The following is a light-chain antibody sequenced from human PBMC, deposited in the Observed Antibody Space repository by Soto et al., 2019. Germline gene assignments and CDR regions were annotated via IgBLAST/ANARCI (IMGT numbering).Light chain of an antibody. CDR1: QSVYSDY. CDR2: SVS. Sequence: EIVLTQSPGTLSLSPGEGATLSCRASQSVYSDYLAWYQQKPGQAPRLLIYSVSRSATGTPDRFSGSGSGTDFTLTINRLEPEDFAVYSCQQYGDSPWTFGQGTKVEI. J-gene: IGKJ1*01. CDR3: QQYGDSPWT. V-gene: IGKV3-20*01.